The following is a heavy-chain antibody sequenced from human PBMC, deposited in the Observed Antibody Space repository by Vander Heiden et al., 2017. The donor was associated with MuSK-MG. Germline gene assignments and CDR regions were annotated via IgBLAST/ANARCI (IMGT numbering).Heavy chain of an antibody. CDR2: INSDGSST. Sequence: EVQLVESGGGLVQPGGSLRLSCAASGFTFSSYWMHWVRQAPGKGLVWVSRINSDGSSTSYADAVKGRFTISRDNAKKTLYLKMKSMRAEDTAVYYYARGDSSQLWFDYWGQGTMVTVYS. CDR3: ARGDSSQLWFDY. V-gene: IGHV3-74*01. J-gene: IGHJ4*02. CDR1: GFTFSSYW. D-gene: IGHD5-18*01.